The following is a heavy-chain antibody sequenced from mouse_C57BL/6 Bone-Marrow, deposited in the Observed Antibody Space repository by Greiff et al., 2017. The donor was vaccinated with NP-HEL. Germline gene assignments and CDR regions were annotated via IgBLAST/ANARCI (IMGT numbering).Heavy chain of an antibody. V-gene: IGHV5-16*01. J-gene: IGHJ2*01. CDR3: ARDRGGNYDCDY. Sequence: EVKLVESEGGLVQPGSSMKLSCTASGFTFSDYYMAWVRQVPEKGLEWVANINYDGSSTYYLDFLKSRFIISRDNAKNILYLRMSSLKSEDTATNYCARDRGGNYDCDYWGQGTTLTVSS. CDR1: GFTFSDYY. CDR2: INYDGSST. D-gene: IGHD2-1*01.